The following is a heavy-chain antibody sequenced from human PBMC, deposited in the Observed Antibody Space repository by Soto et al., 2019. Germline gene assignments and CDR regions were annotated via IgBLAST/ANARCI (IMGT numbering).Heavy chain of an antibody. CDR1: GGTFSSYG. Sequence: SVKVSCKASGGTFSSYGISWVLRAPGQGLEWMGGIIPIFGTANYAQKFQGRVTITADESTSTAYMELSSLRSEDTAVYYCARQLSGHYYYYGMAVWGQGPTVIVSS. J-gene: IGHJ6*02. D-gene: IGHD2-2*01. CDR3: ARQLSGHYYYYGMAV. CDR2: IIPIFGTA. V-gene: IGHV1-69*13.